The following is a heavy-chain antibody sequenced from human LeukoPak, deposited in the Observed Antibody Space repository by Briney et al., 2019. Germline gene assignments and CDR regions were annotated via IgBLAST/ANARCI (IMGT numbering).Heavy chain of an antibody. CDR3: ARRDGAFHYFDY. CDR2: IYHSGSA. J-gene: IGHJ4*02. D-gene: IGHD1-26*01. CDR1: GGSISSSNW. V-gene: IGHV4-4*02. Sequence: SGTLSLTCAVSGGSISSSNWLSWVRQPPGKGLEWIGKIYHSGSANYNPSLKSRVTISVDKSKNQFSLKLSSVTAADTAVYYCARRDGAFHYFDYWGQGTLVTVSS.